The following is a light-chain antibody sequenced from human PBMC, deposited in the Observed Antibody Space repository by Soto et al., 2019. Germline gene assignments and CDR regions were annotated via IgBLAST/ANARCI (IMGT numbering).Light chain of an antibody. J-gene: IGKJ4*01. CDR1: QSVSSSY. V-gene: IGKV3-20*01. Sequence: EIVLTQSPGTLSLSPGERATLSCRARQSVSSSYLAWYQQKPGQAPRLLIYGASSRATGIPDRFSGSGSGTDFTLNISRLEPEDFAVYYCQRYGSSALTFGGGTKVEIK. CDR2: GAS. CDR3: QRYGSSALT.